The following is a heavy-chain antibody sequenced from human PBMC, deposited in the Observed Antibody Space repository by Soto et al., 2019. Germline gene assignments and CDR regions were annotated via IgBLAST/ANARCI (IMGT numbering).Heavy chain of an antibody. J-gene: IGHJ4*02. D-gene: IGHD6-13*01. CDR3: ARYRREAVAGYTLDN. V-gene: IGHV4-61*08. CDR2: VYNSGST. CDR1: GASIGAGDYF. Sequence: SETLSLTCTVSGASIGAGDYFRTWIRQPPGKGLEWIGYVYNSGSTNYNPSLKSRVTISEDTSKSQFSLKVNSMTAADTAVYYCARYRREAVAGYTLDNWGQGILVTVSS.